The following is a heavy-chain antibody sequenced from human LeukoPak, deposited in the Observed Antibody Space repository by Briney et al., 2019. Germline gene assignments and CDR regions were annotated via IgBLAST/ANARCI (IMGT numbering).Heavy chain of an antibody. CDR3: ARLHYYDGSGYYGDY. V-gene: IGHV4-34*01. CDR2: INHSGST. Sequence: SETLSLTCAVYGGSFSGYYWSWIRQPPGKGLEWIGEINHSGSTNYNPSLKSRVTISVDTSKNHFSLKLSSVTAADTAVYYCARLHYYDGSGYYGDYWGQGTLVTVSS. CDR1: GGSFSGYY. J-gene: IGHJ4*02. D-gene: IGHD3-22*01.